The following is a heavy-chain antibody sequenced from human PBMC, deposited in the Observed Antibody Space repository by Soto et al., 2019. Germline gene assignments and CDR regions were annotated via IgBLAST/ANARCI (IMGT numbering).Heavy chain of an antibody. CDR2: ISGSGGST. V-gene: IGHV3-23*01. D-gene: IGHD4-17*01. J-gene: IGHJ2*01. Sequence: EVQLLESGGGLVQPGGSLRLSCAASGFTFSSYAMSWVRQAPGKGLEWVSAISGSGGSTYYADSVKGRFTISRDNSKNTLYLQMNSLRAEDTAVYYRAKESVFGDYDPTYWYFDLWGRGTLVTVSS. CDR1: GFTFSSYA. CDR3: AKESVFGDYDPTYWYFDL.